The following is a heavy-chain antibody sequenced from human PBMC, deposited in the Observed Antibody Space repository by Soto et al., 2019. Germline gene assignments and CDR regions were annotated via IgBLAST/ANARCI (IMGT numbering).Heavy chain of an antibody. CDR3: ASHDFWSGYYTPHYYYYMDV. J-gene: IGHJ6*03. Sequence: ASVKVSCKASGYTFTSYYMHWVRQAPGQGLEWMGIINPSGGSTSYAQKFQGRVTMTRDTSTSTVYMELSSLRSEDTAVYYCASHDFWSGYYTPHYYYYMDVWGKGTTVTV. V-gene: IGHV1-46*03. CDR2: INPSGGST. D-gene: IGHD3-3*01. CDR1: GYTFTSYY.